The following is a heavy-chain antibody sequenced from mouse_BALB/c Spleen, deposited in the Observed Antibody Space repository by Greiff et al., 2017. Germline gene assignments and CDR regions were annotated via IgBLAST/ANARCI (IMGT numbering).Heavy chain of an antibody. D-gene: IGHD2-14*01. CDR2: ISSGGGNT. CDR1: GFTFSSYT. Sequence: EVQLVESGGGLVKPGGSLKLSCAASGFTFSSYTMSWVRQTPEKRLEWVATISSGGGNTYYPDSVKGRFTISRDNAKNNLYLQMSSLRSEDTALYYCARTYRYGGPPFAYWGQGTLVTVSA. CDR3: ARTYRYGGPPFAY. J-gene: IGHJ3*01. V-gene: IGHV5-9*03.